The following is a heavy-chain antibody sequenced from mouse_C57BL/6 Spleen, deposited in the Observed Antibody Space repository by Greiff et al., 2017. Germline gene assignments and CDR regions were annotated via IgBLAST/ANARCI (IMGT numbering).Heavy chain of an antibody. CDR3: ARSAKDCSGVDY. J-gene: IGHJ2*01. CDR2: IDPGSGGT. Sequence: QVQLQQSGAELVRPGTSVKVSCKASGYAFTNYLIAWVKQRPGPGLEWIGMIDPGSGGTNYDEKFKGKATLTADKASSAAYMQISSLTSEDSAVYFCARSAKDCSGVDYWGQGTTLTVSA. V-gene: IGHV1-54*01. D-gene: IGHD3-2*02. CDR1: GYAFTNYL.